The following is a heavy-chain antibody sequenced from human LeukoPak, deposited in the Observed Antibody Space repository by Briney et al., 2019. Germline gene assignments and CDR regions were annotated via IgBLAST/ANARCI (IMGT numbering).Heavy chain of an antibody. V-gene: IGHV1-69*13. J-gene: IGHJ6*03. D-gene: IGHD3-22*01. CDR1: GGTFSSYA. Sequence: GASVKVSCKASGGTFSSYAISWVRQAPGQGLEWMGGIIPIFGTANYAQKFQGRVTITADESTSTAYMELSSLRSEDTAVYYCARNLLGGYDSAVKNYRYYYYYMDVWGKGTTVTVSS. CDR2: IIPIFGTA. CDR3: ARNLLGGYDSAVKNYRYYYYYMDV.